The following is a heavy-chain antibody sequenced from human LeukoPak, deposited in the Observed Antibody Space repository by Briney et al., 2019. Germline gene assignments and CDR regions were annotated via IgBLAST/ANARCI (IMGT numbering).Heavy chain of an antibody. Sequence: GGSLRVSCAASGFTFSSYGMHWVRQAPGKALEGVAFIRYDGSNKYYADSVKGRFTISRDNSKNTLYLQMNSLRAEDTAVYYCARDGSNNNYFDFWGPGILVTVSS. D-gene: IGHD5-24*01. CDR3: ARDGSNNNYFDF. CDR1: GFTFSSYG. V-gene: IGHV3-30*02. CDR2: IRYDGSNK. J-gene: IGHJ4*02.